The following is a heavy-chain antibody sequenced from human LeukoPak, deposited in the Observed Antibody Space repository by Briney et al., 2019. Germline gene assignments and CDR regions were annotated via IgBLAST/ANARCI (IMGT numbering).Heavy chain of an antibody. CDR3: ARSPERLGQGYLDS. V-gene: IGHV3-30*04. J-gene: IGHJ4*02. CDR1: GFTFSSYS. CDR2: ISYHGSNK. D-gene: IGHD3/OR15-3a*01. Sequence: GGSLRLSCAASGFTFSSYSMHWVRQAPGKGLEWLTLISYHGSNKEYTDSVKGRFTISRDNSKNTLFLQMNGLRTEDTAIYFCARSPERLGQGYLDSWGQGTLVTVPS.